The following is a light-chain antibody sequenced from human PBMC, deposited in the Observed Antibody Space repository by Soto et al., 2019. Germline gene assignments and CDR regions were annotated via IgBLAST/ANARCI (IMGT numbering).Light chain of an antibody. V-gene: IGLV1-40*01. CDR3: QSYDSSLRDWNWV. J-gene: IGLJ3*02. CDR1: GSNIGADYG. Sequence: QSVLTQPPSVSGAPGQRVTISCTGSGSNIGADYGVHWYQQLPGRAPKLLIYDNNNRPSGVPDRFSGSKSDTSASLAITGLQAEDEADYYCQSYDSSLRDWNWVFGGGTKVTVL. CDR2: DNN.